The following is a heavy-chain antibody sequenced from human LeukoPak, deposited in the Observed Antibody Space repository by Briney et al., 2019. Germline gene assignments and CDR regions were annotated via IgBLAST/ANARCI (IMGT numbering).Heavy chain of an antibody. V-gene: IGHV3-15*01. D-gene: IGHD3-10*01. CDR2: IISKADGGTT. Sequence: GGSLRLSCAASGFTFSNAWMSWVRQAPGKGLEWVGRIISKADGGTTDYAAPVKGRFTISRDDSKNTAYLQMDSLKTEDTAVYYCTGNYYGSGSYADFDYWGQGTLVTVSS. CDR3: TGNYYGSGSYADFDY. J-gene: IGHJ4*02. CDR1: GFTFSNAW.